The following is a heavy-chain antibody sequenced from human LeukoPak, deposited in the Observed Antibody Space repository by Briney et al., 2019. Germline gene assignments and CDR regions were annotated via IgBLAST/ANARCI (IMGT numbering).Heavy chain of an antibody. CDR1: GGSFSGYY. CDR2: INHSGST. CDR3: ARGKYFDY. Sequence: SETLSLTCAVYGGSFSGYYWSWIRQPPGKGLEWIGEINHSGSTNYNPSLESRVTISVDTSKNQFSLKLSSVTAADTAVYYCARGKYFDYWGQGTLVTVSS. V-gene: IGHV4-34*01. J-gene: IGHJ4*02.